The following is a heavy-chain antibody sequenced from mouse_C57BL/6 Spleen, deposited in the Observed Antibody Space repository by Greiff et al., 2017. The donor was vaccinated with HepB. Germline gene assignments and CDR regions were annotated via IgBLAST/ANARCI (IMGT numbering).Heavy chain of an antibody. J-gene: IGHJ3*01. CDR1: GYTFTDYN. CDR3: AKGGLLGGFAY. Sequence: VQLQQSGPELVKPGASVKMSCKASGYTFTDYNMHWVKQSHGKSLEWIGYINPNNGGTSYNQKFKGKATLTVNKSSSTAYMELRSLTSEDSAVYYCAKGGLLGGFAYWGQGTLVTVSA. V-gene: IGHV1-22*01. D-gene: IGHD1-1*01. CDR2: INPNNGGT.